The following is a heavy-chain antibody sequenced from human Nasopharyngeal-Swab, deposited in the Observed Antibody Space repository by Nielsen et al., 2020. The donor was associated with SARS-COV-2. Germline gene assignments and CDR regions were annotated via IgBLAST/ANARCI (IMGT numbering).Heavy chain of an antibody. V-gene: IGHV3-9*01. J-gene: IGHJ4*02. CDR2: ISWNSGSI. CDR3: ANGDYYDSSGYYC. Sequence: PGKGLEWVSGISWNSGSIGYADSVKGRFTISRDNAKNSLYLQMNSLRAEDTALYYCANGDYYDSSGYYCWGQGTLVTVSS. D-gene: IGHD3-22*01.